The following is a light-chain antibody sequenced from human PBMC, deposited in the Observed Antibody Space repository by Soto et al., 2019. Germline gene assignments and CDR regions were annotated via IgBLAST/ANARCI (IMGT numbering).Light chain of an antibody. CDR2: AAS. V-gene: IGKV3-20*01. Sequence: IVLTQSPGTLSLSPGERATLSCRASQSVPTTYLAWYQQTPGQAPRLLIYAASSRAIGIPDRFSGSGSGTDFALTITRLEPEDFAVYYCQQYKNWPLFGQGTKVDIK. CDR3: QQYKNWPL. J-gene: IGKJ1*01. CDR1: QSVPTTY.